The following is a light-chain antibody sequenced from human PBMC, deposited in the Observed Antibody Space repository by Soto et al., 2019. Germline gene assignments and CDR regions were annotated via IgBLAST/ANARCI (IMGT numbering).Light chain of an antibody. CDR3: DSYTSSGTYV. J-gene: IGLJ1*01. V-gene: IGLV2-14*01. CDR2: DVS. CDR1: SSDVADYKF. Sequence: QSALTQPASVSGSPGQSIAISCTGSSSDVADYKFVSWYQQHPGKAPKLMIYDVSSRPSGVSNRFSGSKSGNTASLTISGLQAEDEADYYCDSYTSSGTYVFGSGTKLTVL.